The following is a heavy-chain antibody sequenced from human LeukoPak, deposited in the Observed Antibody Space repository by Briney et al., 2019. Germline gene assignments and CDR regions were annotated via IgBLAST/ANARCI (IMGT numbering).Heavy chain of an antibody. CDR1: GGSISSYN. D-gene: IGHD3-10*01. CDR3: ARAVGSGSFQTYYYYMDV. J-gene: IGHJ6*03. Sequence: SETLSLTCTVSGGSISSYNWSWIRQPPGKGLEWIGYIYYSGSTNYNPSLKSRVTISVDTSKNQFSLKLSSVTAADTAVYYCARAVGSGSFQTYYYYMDVWGKGTTVTISS. V-gene: IGHV4-59*12. CDR2: IYYSGST.